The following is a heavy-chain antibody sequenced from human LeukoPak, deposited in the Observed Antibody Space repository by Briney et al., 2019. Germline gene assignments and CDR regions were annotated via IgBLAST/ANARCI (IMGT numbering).Heavy chain of an antibody. CDR3: AKRGVVIRVILVGFHKEAYYFDS. CDR2: ISGSGGST. D-gene: IGHD3-22*01. J-gene: IGHJ4*02. Sequence: PGGSLRLSCAVSGITLSNYGMSWVRQAPGKGLEWVAGISGSGGSTNYAGSVKGRFTLSRDNPKNTLYLQMNNLRAEDTAVYFCAKRGVVIRVILVGFHKEAYYFDSWGQGALVTVSS. V-gene: IGHV3-23*01. CDR1: GITLSNYG.